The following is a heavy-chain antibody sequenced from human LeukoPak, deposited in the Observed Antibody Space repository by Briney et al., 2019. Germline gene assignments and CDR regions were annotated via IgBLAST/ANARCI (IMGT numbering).Heavy chain of an antibody. Sequence: PSQTLSLTCTVSGYSISSDYYWGWIRPPPGKGLEWIGSIYHSGSTYYNPSLKGRLTISVDTSKNELSLKLSSVTAADTAVYDCARGDSSCYYHSNDAFDIWGQGTMVTVSS. J-gene: IGHJ3*02. D-gene: IGHD3-22*01. V-gene: IGHV4-38-2*02. CDR1: GYSISSDYY. CDR3: ARGDSSCYYHSNDAFDI. CDR2: IYHSGST.